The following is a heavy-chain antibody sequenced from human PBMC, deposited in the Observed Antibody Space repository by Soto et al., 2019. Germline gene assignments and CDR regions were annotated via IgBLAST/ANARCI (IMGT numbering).Heavy chain of an antibody. CDR1: GYSFTSYW. D-gene: IGHD2-2*01. CDR2: IYPGDSDT. V-gene: IGHV5-51*01. Sequence: GASLKISSKGSGYSFTSYWIGWVRQMPGKGLEWMGIIYPGDSDTRYSPSFQGQVTISADKSISTAYLQWSSLKASDTAMYYCARASLGSCSSTSCYPYYYYYGMDVWGQGTTVTVSS. CDR3: ARASLGSCSSTSCYPYYYYYGMDV. J-gene: IGHJ6*02.